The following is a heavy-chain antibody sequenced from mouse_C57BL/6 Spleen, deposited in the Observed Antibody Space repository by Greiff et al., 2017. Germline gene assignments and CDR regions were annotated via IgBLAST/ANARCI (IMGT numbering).Heavy chain of an antibody. D-gene: IGHD2-5*01. CDR2: IYPSDSYT. CDR3: ASYYSNRGFAD. V-gene: IGHV1-59*01. Sequence: QVQLKQPGAELVRPGTSVKLSCKASGYTFTSYWMHWVKPRPGQGLEWIGVIYPSDSYTNYNQKFKGKATLTVDTSSSTGYRQLISLKSEDSEVYDCASYYSNRGFADWGQGTLVTVSA. CDR1: GYTFTSYW. J-gene: IGHJ3*01.